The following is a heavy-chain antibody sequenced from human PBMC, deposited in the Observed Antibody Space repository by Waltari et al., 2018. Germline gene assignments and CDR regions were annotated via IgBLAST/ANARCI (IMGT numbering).Heavy chain of an antibody. Sequence: QVQLQQWGAGLLKPSETLSLTCAVYGWSFSGYYWSWIRPPPGKGLEWIGEINHSGSTNYNPSLKSRVTISVDTSKNQFSLKLSSVTAADTAVYYCARAASRNYYDSSGSANWGQGTLVTVSS. CDR2: INHSGST. V-gene: IGHV4-34*01. CDR3: ARAASRNYYDSSGSAN. D-gene: IGHD3-22*01. CDR1: GWSFSGYY. J-gene: IGHJ4*02.